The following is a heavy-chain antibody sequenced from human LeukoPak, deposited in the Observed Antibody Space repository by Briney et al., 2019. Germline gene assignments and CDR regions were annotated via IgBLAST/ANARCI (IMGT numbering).Heavy chain of an antibody. CDR2: IYYSGST. Sequence: SQTLSLTCTVSGGSISSGGYYWSWIRQHPGKGLEWIGYIYYSGSTYYNPSLKSRVAISVDTSKNQFSLKLSSVTAADTAVYYCARDSSGYSRFDPWGREPWSPSPQ. J-gene: IGHJ5*02. CDR1: GGSISSGGYY. V-gene: IGHV4-31*03. CDR3: ARDSSGYSRFDP. D-gene: IGHD3-22*01.